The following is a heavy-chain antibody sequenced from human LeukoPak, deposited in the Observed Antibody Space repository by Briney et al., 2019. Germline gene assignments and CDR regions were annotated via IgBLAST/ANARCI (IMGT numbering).Heavy chain of an antibody. CDR3: AKGTPYSSPGAFDI. CDR1: GFTFSSYG. CDR2: IRYDGSNK. V-gene: IGHV3-30*02. D-gene: IGHD5-18*01. J-gene: IGHJ3*02. Sequence: GGSLRLSCAASGFTFSSYGMHWVRQAPGKGLEWVAFIRYDGSNKYYADSVKGRFTISRDNSKNTLYLQMNSLRAEDTAVYYCAKGTPYSSPGAFDIWGQGTMVTVSS.